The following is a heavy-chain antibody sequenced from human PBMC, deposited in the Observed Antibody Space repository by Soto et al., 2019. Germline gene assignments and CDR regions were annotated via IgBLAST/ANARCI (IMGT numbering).Heavy chain of an antibody. J-gene: IGHJ3*02. CDR1: GFTVSSNY. V-gene: IGHV3-66*01. D-gene: IGHD3-16*01. CDR3: ARFGARELADDAFDI. CDR2: IYSGGST. Sequence: EVQLVESGGGLVQPGGSLRLSCAASGFTVSSNYMSWVRQAPGKGLEWVSVIYSGGSTYYADSVKGRFTISRDNSKNTLYLQMNSLRAEDTAVYYCARFGARELADDAFDIWGQGTMVTVSS.